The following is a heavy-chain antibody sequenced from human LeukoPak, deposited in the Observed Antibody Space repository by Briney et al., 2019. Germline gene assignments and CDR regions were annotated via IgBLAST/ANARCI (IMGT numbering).Heavy chain of an antibody. V-gene: IGHV3-23*01. CDR3: AKVVVGSNYYFDY. CDR2: ISGSGAST. Sequence: GGSLRLSCAASEFTFSSYAMSWVRQAPGKGLEWVSGISGSGASTHYADSVKGRFTISRDNSKNSSYLQMNNLRAEDTAVYYCAKVVVGSNYYFDYWGQGTLATVSS. J-gene: IGHJ4*02. CDR1: EFTFSSYA. D-gene: IGHD2-15*01.